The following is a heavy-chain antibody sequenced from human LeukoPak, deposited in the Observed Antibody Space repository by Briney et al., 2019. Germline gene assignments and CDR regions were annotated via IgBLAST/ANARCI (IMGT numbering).Heavy chain of an antibody. D-gene: IGHD4-17*01. V-gene: IGHV4-34*01. CDR1: SGSLSGYS. CDR2: MHHSGST. CDR3: TRQSGTVTPCDY. Sequence: SETLSLTCAVSSGSLSGYSWGWIRQAPGKGLDWIGEMHHSGSTTYNSSLKNRVTISLDKPKSQFALILTSVTAADTAVYYCTRQSGTVTPCDYWGQGILVTVSS. J-gene: IGHJ4*02.